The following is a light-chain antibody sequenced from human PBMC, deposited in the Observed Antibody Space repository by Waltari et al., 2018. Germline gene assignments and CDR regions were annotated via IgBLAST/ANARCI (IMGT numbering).Light chain of an antibody. CDR3: QQSYGTLLT. V-gene: IGKV1-39*01. CDR1: QSISSY. CDR2: AAS. Sequence: DIQMTKSPSFLSASVGDRVTITCRASQSISSYLNWYQQKPGKAPRLLIFAASSLQSGVPSRFSGSGSGTDFTLTISSLQPEDFATYYCQQSYGTLLTFGGGTKVEIK. J-gene: IGKJ4*01.